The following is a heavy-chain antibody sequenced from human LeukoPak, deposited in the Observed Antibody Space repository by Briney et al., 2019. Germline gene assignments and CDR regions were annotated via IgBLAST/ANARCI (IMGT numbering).Heavy chain of an antibody. CDR1: GFTFSSYW. CDR2: INTDGSST. D-gene: IGHD1-26*01. V-gene: IGHV3-74*01. CDR3: VRDPYTGTYLFDY. Sequence: PGGSLRLSCAASGFTFSSYWMHWVREAPGKGLAWVSRINTDGSSTFYADSVKGRFTISRDNAKNTLYLQMNSLRVEDTAVYYCVRDPYTGTYLFDYWGQGTLVTVSS. J-gene: IGHJ4*02.